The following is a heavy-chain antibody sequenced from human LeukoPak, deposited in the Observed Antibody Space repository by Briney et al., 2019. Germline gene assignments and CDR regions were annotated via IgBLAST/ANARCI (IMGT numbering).Heavy chain of an antibody. Sequence: GGSLRLSCAASGFIFSSYGMHWVRQAPGKGLEWVAVIWYDGSNKYYADSVKGRFTISRDNSKNTLYLQMNSLGAEDTAVYYCAREGSSIAALDDEFDYWGQGTLVTVSS. D-gene: IGHD6-6*01. CDR2: IWYDGSNK. J-gene: IGHJ4*02. CDR3: AREGSSIAALDDEFDY. V-gene: IGHV3-33*01. CDR1: GFIFSSYG.